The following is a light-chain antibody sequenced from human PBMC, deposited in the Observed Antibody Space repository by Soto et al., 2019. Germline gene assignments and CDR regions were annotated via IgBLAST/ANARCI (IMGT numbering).Light chain of an antibody. CDR1: QSVNNN. J-gene: IGKJ1*01. V-gene: IGKV3-15*01. Sequence: EIVMTQSPATLSVSPGERATLSCRASQSVNNNLAWYQQKFGQAPRLLIYGASTRATGIPARFSGSGSGTEFTLAISSLQSEDFAVYYCQHYNNRPPWTFGQGTKVEIK. CDR2: GAS. CDR3: QHYNNRPPWT.